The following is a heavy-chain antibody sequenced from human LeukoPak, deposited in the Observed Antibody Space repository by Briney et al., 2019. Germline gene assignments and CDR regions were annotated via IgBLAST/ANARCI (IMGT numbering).Heavy chain of an antibody. D-gene: IGHD1-20*01. CDR2: ISYDGSNK. CDR3: ARALTGALLDAFDI. Sequence: GGSLRLSCAASGFTFSGYAMHWVRQAPAKGLEWVAVISYDGSNKYYADSVKGRFTISRDNSKNTLYLQMNSLRAEDTAVYYCARALTGALLDAFDIWGQGTMVTVSS. CDR1: GFTFSGYA. V-gene: IGHV3-30-3*01. J-gene: IGHJ3*02.